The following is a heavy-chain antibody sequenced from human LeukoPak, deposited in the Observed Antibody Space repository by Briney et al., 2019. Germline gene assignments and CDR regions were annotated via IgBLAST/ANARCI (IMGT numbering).Heavy chain of an antibody. J-gene: IGHJ3*02. CDR1: GCTPRSYG. CDR3: AKDLYYDSSATDAFHI. V-gene: IGHV3-30*02. D-gene: IGHD3-22*01. Sequence: GRSLGLYWHSLGCTPRSYGMHRVRQAPGEGLEWVSFIRYDGSNRYYADSVKGRFTISRDSSKDTLYLQMNSLRAEDTAVYYCAKDLYYDSSATDAFHIWGQGTMVTVSS. CDR2: IRYDGSNR.